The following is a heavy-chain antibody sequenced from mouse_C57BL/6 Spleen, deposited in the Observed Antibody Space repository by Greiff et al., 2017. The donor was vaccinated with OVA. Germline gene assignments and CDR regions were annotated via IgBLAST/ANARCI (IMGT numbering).Heavy chain of an antibody. V-gene: IGHV1-54*01. CDR2: INPGSGGT. CDR1: GYAFTNYL. CDR3: ARKFDDGGDY. D-gene: IGHD2-3*01. Sequence: VQLQQSGAELVRPGTSVKVSCKASGYAFTNYLIEWVKQRPGQGLEWIGVINPGSGGTNYNEKFKGKATLTADKSSSTAYMQLSSLTSEDSAVYFCARKFDDGGDYWGQGTTLTVSS. J-gene: IGHJ2*01.